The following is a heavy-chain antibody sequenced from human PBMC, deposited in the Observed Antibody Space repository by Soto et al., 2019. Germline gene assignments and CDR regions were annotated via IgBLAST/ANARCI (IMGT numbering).Heavy chain of an antibody. Sequence: QVQLVQSGAEVKKPGASVKVSCKASGYTFTSYGISWVRQAPGQGLEWMGWISAYGNTNCAQKLQGRVTMTTDTSTSTAYMELRSLRSDDTAVYYCARGEQHWLDFLDYWGQGTLVTVSS. V-gene: IGHV1-18*01. CDR2: ISAYGNT. CDR3: ARGEQHWLDFLDY. CDR1: GYTFTSYG. J-gene: IGHJ4*02. D-gene: IGHD6-19*01.